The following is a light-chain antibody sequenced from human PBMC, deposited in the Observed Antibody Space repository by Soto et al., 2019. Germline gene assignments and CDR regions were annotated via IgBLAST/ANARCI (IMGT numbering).Light chain of an antibody. Sequence: QSVLTQPPSVSGAPGQRVTISCTGSSSNIGAGYDVHWYQQLPGRAPKLLIYANSNRPSGVPDRVSGSRSGTSASLAITGLQAEDEAYYSCQSYDSSLGGFYVFGTGTKVTVL. CDR2: ANS. V-gene: IGLV1-40*01. J-gene: IGLJ1*01. CDR1: SSNIGAGYD. CDR3: QSYDSSLGGFYV.